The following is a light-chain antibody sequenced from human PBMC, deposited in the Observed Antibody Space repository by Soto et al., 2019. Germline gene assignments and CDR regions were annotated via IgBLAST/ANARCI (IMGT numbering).Light chain of an antibody. V-gene: IGKV1-5*03. J-gene: IGKJ1*01. Sequence: DIQMTQSPSTLSAYVGDRVTITCRASQSISSWLAWYQQKPGKAPKLLIYKASSLESGVPSRFSGSGSGTEFTLTISSLQPDDFATYYCQHYNSYSEAFGQGTKVAIK. CDR3: QHYNSYSEA. CDR2: KAS. CDR1: QSISSW.